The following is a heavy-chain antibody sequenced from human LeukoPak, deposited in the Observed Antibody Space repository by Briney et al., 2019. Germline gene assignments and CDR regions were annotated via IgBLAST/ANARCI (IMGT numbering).Heavy chain of an antibody. D-gene: IGHD3-22*01. CDR1: GYTFTSYG. CDR3: ARRGEGYFYDSSGYYDY. CDR2: ISVYNGNT. J-gene: IGHJ4*02. Sequence: ASVKVSCKASGYTFTSYGISWVRQAPGQGLEWMGWISVYNGNTNYAQKLQGRVTMTTDTSTSTAYMELRSLRSDDTAVFYCARRGEGYFYDSSGYYDYWGQGTLVTVSS. V-gene: IGHV1-18*01.